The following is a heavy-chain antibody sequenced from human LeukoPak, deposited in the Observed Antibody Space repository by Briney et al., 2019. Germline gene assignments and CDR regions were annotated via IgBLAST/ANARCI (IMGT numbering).Heavy chain of an antibody. D-gene: IGHD5-18*01. CDR1: GFTFSSYG. Sequence: GGSLRLSCAASGFTFSSYGMHWVRQAPGKGLEWVAVISYDGSNKYYADSVKGRFTISRDNSKNTLYLQMNSLRAEDTAVYYCAKIRSSYGPGGYYYYYYGMDVRGQGTTVTVSS. J-gene: IGHJ6*02. V-gene: IGHV3-30*18. CDR2: ISYDGSNK. CDR3: AKIRSSYGPGGYYYYYYGMDV.